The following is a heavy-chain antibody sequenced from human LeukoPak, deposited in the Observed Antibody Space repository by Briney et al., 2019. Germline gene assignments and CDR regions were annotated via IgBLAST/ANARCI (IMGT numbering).Heavy chain of an antibody. CDR2: IYPGDSDT. CDR3: ARREWLSRPYFDY. D-gene: IGHD3-3*01. Sequence: GESLKISCKGSGYRFTSYWIGWVRQMPGKALEWMGIIYPGDSDTRYSPSFQGQVTISADKSISTAYLQWSSLKASDTAMYYCARREWLSRPYFDYWGQGTLVTVSS. CDR1: GYRFTSYW. J-gene: IGHJ4*02. V-gene: IGHV5-51*01.